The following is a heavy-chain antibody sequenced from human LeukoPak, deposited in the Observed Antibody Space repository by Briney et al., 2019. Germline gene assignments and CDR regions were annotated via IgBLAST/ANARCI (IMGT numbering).Heavy chain of an antibody. V-gene: IGHV3-21*01. CDR1: GFTFSSYS. J-gene: IGHJ3*02. Sequence: GGSLRLSCAASGFTFSSYSMNWVRQAPGKGLEWVSSISSSSSYIYYADSVKGRFTISRDNARNSLYLQMNSLRAEDTAVYYCARVSSSLYDAFDIWGQGTMVTVSS. CDR2: ISSSSSYI. CDR3: ARVSSSLYDAFDI. D-gene: IGHD6-6*01.